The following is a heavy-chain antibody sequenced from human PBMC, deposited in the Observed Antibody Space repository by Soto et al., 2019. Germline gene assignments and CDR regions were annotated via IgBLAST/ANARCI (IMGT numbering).Heavy chain of an antibody. J-gene: IGHJ6*02. CDR1: GFIFRTYG. V-gene: IGHV3-30*18. D-gene: IGHD2-15*01. CDR3: ANGRYSSPPGMDV. Sequence: GGSLRLSCAASGFIFRTYGIHWVRQAPGKGLEWVALILNDGSSEYYADSVKGRFTISRDNSKNMLYLQMNSLRVEDTAMYYCANGRYSSPPGMDVWGQGTTVTVSS. CDR2: ILNDGSSE.